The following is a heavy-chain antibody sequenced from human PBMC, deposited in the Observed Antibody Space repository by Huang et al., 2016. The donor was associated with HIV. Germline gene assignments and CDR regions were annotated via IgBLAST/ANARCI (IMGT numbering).Heavy chain of an antibody. V-gene: IGHV2-5*02. Sequence: QITLKESGPTLVKPTQTLTLACTFSGFSLHTSGVGVAWIRQPPGKALEWLALIYWDDDKRDRPSLKSRLTISKDPSNNQVVLTMTNMDPVDTASYFCAHIGDIFAAYSPEYFDYWGQGALVTVSS. CDR2: IYWDDDK. J-gene: IGHJ4*02. D-gene: IGHD2-15*01. CDR1: GFSLHTSGVG. CDR3: AHIGDIFAAYSPEYFDY.